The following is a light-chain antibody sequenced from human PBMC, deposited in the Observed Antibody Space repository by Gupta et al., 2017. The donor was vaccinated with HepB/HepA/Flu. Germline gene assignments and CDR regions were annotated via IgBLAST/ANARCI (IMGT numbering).Light chain of an antibody. CDR2: DVF. J-gene: IGLJ2*01. V-gene: IGLV2-14*03. CDR1: SSYVGGYDY. Sequence: QSARTQPASVSGSPGQAITISCTGTSSYVGGYDYVSWYQQHPGEAPKLLIHDVFNRPSGVSDRFSGSKSDNTASLTIPGLQAEDEADYYCSSYRGSTTLGVFGGRTKLTVL. CDR3: SSYRGSTTLGV.